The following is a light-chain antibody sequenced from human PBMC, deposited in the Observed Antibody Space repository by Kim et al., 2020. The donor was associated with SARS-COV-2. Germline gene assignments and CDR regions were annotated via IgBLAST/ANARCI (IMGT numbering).Light chain of an antibody. J-gene: IGLJ2*01. V-gene: IGLV3-19*01. CDR1: SLRSYY. Sequence: SSELTQDPAVSVALGQTVKITCQGDSLRSYYASWYQQKPGQAPVLVMFGKYNRPSGIPDRFSGSSSGNTASLTITGAQAEDEADYYCNSRDRSRNHVIFGGGTKLTVL. CDR2: GKY. CDR3: NSRDRSRNHVI.